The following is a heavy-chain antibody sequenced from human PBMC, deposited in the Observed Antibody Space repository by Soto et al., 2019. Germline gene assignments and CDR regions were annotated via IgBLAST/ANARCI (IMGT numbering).Heavy chain of an antibody. D-gene: IGHD7-27*01. CDR2: MSPKTANT. CDR1: GDSFTSYD. V-gene: IGHV1-8*01. J-gene: IGHJ5*01. CDR3: TGGPPNWGFDS. Sequence: ASVKVSCKASGDSFTSYDIHWVRQTAGQGLEWMGWMSPKTANTGYAQKFQGRVTMTRSTSISTAYMELSSLTSEDTAVYYCTGGPPNWGFDSWGQGTPVTVSS.